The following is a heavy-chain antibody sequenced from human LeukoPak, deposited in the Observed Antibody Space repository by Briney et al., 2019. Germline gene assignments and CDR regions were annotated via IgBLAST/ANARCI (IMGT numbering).Heavy chain of an antibody. CDR1: GFTFSSYA. CDR2: ISYDGSNK. Sequence: GGSLRLSCAASGFTFSSYAMHWVRQAPGKGLEWVAVISYDGSNKYYADSVKGRFTISRDNSKNTLYLQMNSLRAEDTAVYYCARSDFWSGYYYYFDYWGQGTLVTVSS. CDR3: ARSDFWSGYYYYFDY. J-gene: IGHJ4*02. V-gene: IGHV3-30-3*01. D-gene: IGHD3-3*01.